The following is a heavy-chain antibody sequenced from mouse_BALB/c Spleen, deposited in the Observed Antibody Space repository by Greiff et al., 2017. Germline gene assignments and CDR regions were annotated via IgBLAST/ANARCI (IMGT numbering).Heavy chain of an antibody. Sequence: EVKLMESGPGLVKPSQSLSLTCTVTGYSITSDYAWIWIRQFPGNKLEWMGYISYSGSTSYNPSLKSRISITRDTSKNQFFLQLNSVTTEDTATYYCARNDGYWPYYFDYWGQGTSVTVSS. V-gene: IGHV3-2*02. J-gene: IGHJ4*01. CDR3: ARNDGYWPYYFDY. CDR2: ISYSGST. D-gene: IGHD2-3*01. CDR1: GYSITSDYA.